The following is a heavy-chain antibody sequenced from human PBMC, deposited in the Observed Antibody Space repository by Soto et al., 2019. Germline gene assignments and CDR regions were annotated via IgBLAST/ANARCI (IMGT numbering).Heavy chain of an antibody. V-gene: IGHV1-18*01. CDR2: INAYNGNT. CDR3: AMVDVYVTPSPQHV. Sequence: QVQLVQSGAEVKNPGASVKVSCKASGYRFTSYGIGWVRQAPGQGLEWMGWINAYNGNTNYAQNLQGRVTLTTDTSTSTAYTELRSLRSNDTAVYYCAMVDVYVTPSPQHVWGQGPTVTVSS. D-gene: IGHD3-16*01. CDR1: GYRFTSYG. J-gene: IGHJ6*02.